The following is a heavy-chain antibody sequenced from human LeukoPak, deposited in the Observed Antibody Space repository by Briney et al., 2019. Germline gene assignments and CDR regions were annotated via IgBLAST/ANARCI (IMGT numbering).Heavy chain of an antibody. J-gene: IGHJ4*02. Sequence: GSSVKVSCKASGGTFSSYAISWVRQAPGQGLEWMGWINTNTGNPTYAQGFTGRFVFSLDTSVSTAYLQISSLKAEDTAVYYCARSYYDFWSGYSAFDYWGQGTLVTVSS. D-gene: IGHD3-3*01. V-gene: IGHV7-4-1*02. CDR3: ARSYYDFWSGYSAFDY. CDR2: INTNTGNP. CDR1: GGTFSSYA.